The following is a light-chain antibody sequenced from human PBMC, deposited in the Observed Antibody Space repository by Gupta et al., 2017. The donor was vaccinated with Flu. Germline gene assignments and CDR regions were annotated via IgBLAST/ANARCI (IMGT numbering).Light chain of an antibody. J-gene: IGKJ4*01. CDR1: QSLLHSNGYNY. V-gene: IGKV2-28*01. CDR3: MQALQTPVT. Sequence: DIVMTQSPLSLPVTPGEPAYISCRSSQSLLHSNGYNYLDWYLQKPGQSPQLLIYLGSNRASGVPYRFSGSGSGTDFTLKISRVEAEDVWVYYCMQALQTPVTFGGGTKVEIK. CDR2: LGS.